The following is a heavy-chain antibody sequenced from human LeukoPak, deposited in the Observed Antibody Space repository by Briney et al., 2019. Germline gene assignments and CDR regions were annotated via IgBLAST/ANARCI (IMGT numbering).Heavy chain of an antibody. CDR1: GFTFSSHS. Sequence: PGGSLRLSCAASGFTFSSHSMSWVRQAPGKGLEWVSTISGSGGSTYYADSVKGRFTISRDNSKNSLYLQMNSLRPEDTALYYCAKTGDEGVFNAFDIWGQGTMVTVSS. J-gene: IGHJ3*02. D-gene: IGHD4-17*01. V-gene: IGHV3-23*01. CDR2: ISGSGGST. CDR3: AKTGDEGVFNAFDI.